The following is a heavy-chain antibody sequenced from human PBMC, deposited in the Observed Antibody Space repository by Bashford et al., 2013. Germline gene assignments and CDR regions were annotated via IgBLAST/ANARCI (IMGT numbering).Heavy chain of an antibody. CDR2: YWCGDTT. V-gene: IGHV3-23*01. D-gene: IGHD2-15*01. J-gene: IGHJ2*01. Sequence: VRQASTGRGLGLGLNXYWCGDTTYYADSVKGRFTISRDNSKNTVYFQMNSLRVEDTAVYYCVKGRDRSFHLWGRGTLVTVSS. CDR3: VKGRDRSFHL.